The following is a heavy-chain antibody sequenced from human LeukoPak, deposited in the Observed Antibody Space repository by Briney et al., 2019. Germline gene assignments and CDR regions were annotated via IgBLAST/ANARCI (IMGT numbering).Heavy chain of an antibody. V-gene: IGHV3-38-3*01. CDR2: ISGGST. Sequence: GGSLRLSCAASGFTVSSNEMSWVRQAPGKGLEWVSSISGGSTYYADSRKSRFTISRDNSKNTLHLQMNSLRAEDTAVYYCARDRIAVVGYAPYYYYYGMDVWGQGTTVTVSS. CDR1: GFTVSSNE. D-gene: IGHD6-19*01. J-gene: IGHJ6*02. CDR3: ARDRIAVVGYAPYYYYYGMDV.